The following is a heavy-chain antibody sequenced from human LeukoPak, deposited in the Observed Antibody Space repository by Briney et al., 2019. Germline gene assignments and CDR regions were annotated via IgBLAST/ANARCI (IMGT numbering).Heavy chain of an antibody. J-gene: IGHJ4*02. CDR2: IYYSGST. D-gene: IGHD3-16*01. V-gene: IGHV4-39*07. CDR3: ARDLLGGPVGTADY. Sequence: SETLSLTCTVSGGSISSSSYYWGWIRQPPGKGLEWIGSIYYSGSTYYNPSLKSRVTISVDTSKNQFSLKLSSVTAADTAVYYCARDLLGGPVGTADYWGQGTLVTVSS. CDR1: GGSISSSSYY.